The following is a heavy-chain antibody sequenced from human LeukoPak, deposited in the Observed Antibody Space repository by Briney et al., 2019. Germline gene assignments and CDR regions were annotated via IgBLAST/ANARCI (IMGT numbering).Heavy chain of an antibody. Sequence: GGSLRPSCAASGFTVSSNYMSWVRQAPGKGLEWVSVIYSGGSTYYADSVKGRFTISRDNSKNTLYLQMNSLRAEDTAVYYCARSDDFWSGYYSDYWGQGTLVTVSS. D-gene: IGHD3-3*01. CDR3: ARSDDFWSGYYSDY. V-gene: IGHV3-66*02. CDR2: IYSGGST. CDR1: GFTVSSNY. J-gene: IGHJ4*02.